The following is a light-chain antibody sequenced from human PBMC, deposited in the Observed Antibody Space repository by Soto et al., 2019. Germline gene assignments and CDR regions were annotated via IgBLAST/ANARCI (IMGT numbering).Light chain of an antibody. J-gene: IGLJ2*01. V-gene: IGLV1-40*01. CDR2: ANN. CDR3: QSYDSSLSGV. Sequence: QYVLTQPPSVSGAPGQRVTISCTGSSSNIGAGYDVHWYHQLPGTAPKLLIYANNNRPSGVPDRFSGSKSGTSASLAITGLQAEDEADYYCQSYDSSLSGVFGGGTKVTVL. CDR1: SSNIGAGYD.